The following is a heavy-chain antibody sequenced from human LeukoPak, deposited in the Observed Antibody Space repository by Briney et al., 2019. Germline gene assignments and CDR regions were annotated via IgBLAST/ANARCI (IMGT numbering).Heavy chain of an antibody. CDR1: GFTFSSYG. J-gene: IGHJ4*02. D-gene: IGHD3-16*02. Sequence: GGSLRLSCAASGFTFSSYGMRWVRQAPGKGLEWVAVISYDGSNKYYADSVKGRFTISRDNSKNTLYLQMNSLRAEDTAVYYCAKDGVTFGGVIVIPWFDYWGQGTLVTVSS. CDR2: ISYDGSNK. V-gene: IGHV3-30*18. CDR3: AKDGVTFGGVIVIPWFDY.